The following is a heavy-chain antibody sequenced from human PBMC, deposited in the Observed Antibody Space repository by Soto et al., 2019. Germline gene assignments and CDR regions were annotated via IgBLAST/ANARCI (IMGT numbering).Heavy chain of an antibody. J-gene: IGHJ6*02. V-gene: IGHV3-13*01. CDR2: IGTAGDT. Sequence: GGSLRLSCAASGFTFSSYDMHWVRQATGKGLEWVSAIGTAGDTYYPGSVKGRFPISRENAKNSLYLQMNSLRADDTAVYYCARALQQYYYDSSGLYGMDVWGQGTTVTVSS. D-gene: IGHD3-22*01. CDR1: GFTFSSYD. CDR3: ARALQQYYYDSSGLYGMDV.